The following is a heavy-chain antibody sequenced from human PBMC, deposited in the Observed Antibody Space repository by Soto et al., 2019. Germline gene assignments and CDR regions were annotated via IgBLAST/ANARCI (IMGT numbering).Heavy chain of an antibody. D-gene: IGHD2-15*01. Sequence: GQGLEWMGIINPSGGSTSYAQKFQGRVTMTRDTSTSTVYMELSSLRSEDTAVYYCVFFQAEDGIRGTVPVSAFLLNRASDL. V-gene: IGHV1-46*01. J-gene: IGHJ2*01. CDR2: INPSGGST. CDR3: VFFQAEDGIRGTVPVSAFLLNRASDL.